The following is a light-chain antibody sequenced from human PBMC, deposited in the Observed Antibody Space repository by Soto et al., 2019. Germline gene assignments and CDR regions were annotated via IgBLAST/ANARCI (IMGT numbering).Light chain of an antibody. V-gene: IGLV2-8*01. CDR1: SSDVGGYNY. Sequence: QSALTQPPSASGSPGQSVTISCTGTSSDVGGYNYVSWYQQHPGKAPKVMIYDVNKRPSGVPDRFSGSKSGNTASLTVSGLQAEDEADYYCSSYAGSDNVFGTGTKVTVL. CDR2: DVN. CDR3: SSYAGSDNV. J-gene: IGLJ1*01.